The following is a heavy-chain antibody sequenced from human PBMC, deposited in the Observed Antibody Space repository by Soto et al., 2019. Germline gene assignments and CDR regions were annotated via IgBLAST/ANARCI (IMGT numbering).Heavy chain of an antibody. CDR1: GFTFSSYG. V-gene: IGHV3-30*18. D-gene: IGHD2-21*02. CDR2: ISYDGSNK. Sequence: QVQLVESGGGVVQPGRSLRLSCAASGFTFSSYGMHWVRQAPGKGLEWVAVISYDGSNKYYADSVKGRFTISRDNSKNTLYLQMNSLRAEDTAVYYCAKDRVFGYRPLLLPDYYFDYWGQGTLVTVSS. CDR3: AKDRVFGYRPLLLPDYYFDY. J-gene: IGHJ4*02.